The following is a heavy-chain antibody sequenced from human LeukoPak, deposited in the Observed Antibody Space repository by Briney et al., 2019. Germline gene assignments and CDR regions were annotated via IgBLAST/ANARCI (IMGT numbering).Heavy chain of an antibody. J-gene: IGHJ5*02. D-gene: IGHD3-10*01. CDR2: IYHTGST. V-gene: IGHV4-4*02. Sequence: NPSETLSLTCAVSGGSISSSNWWNWVRQPPGKGLEWIGEIYHTGSTNYNPSLRGRVTISVDKSENQFSLKLSSVTAADTAVYYCARMVRGVIITPRGWFDPWGQGTLVTVSS. CDR1: GGSISSSNW. CDR3: ARMVRGVIITPRGWFDP.